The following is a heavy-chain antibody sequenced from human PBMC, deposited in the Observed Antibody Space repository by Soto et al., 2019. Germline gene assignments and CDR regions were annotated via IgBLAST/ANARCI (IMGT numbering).Heavy chain of an antibody. V-gene: IGHV3-11*06. D-gene: IGHD5-18*01. CDR1: GFTFSDYY. CDR2: ISSSSSYT. Sequence: GGSLRLSCAASGFTFSDYYISWIRQAPGKGLEWVSYISSSSSYTNYADSVKGGFTISRDNAKNSLYLQRNSLRAEDTDVYYCARDYAVDTAMVYYYYGMDVWGQGTTVTVSS. J-gene: IGHJ6*02. CDR3: ARDYAVDTAMVYYYYGMDV.